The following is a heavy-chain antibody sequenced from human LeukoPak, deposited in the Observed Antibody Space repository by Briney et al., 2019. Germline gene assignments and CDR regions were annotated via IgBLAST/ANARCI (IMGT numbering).Heavy chain of an antibody. D-gene: IGHD6-19*01. CDR1: GGSISSYY. CDR3: ARVSPDSSGFSDY. Sequence: SETLSLTCTVSGGSISSYYWSWIRQPPGKGLEWIGYIYYSGSTNYNPSLKSRVTISVDTSKNQFSLKLSSVTAADTAVYYCARVSPDSSGFSDYWGQGTLVTVSS. J-gene: IGHJ4*02. V-gene: IGHV4-59*12. CDR2: IYYSGST.